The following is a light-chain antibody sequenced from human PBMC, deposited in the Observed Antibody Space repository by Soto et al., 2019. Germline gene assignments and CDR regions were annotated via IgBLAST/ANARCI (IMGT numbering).Light chain of an antibody. CDR2: GAS. Sequence: EVVLTQSPGTLSLSPGERATLSCRATQSVASGYFAWYQQKPGQAPRLLIYGASTRATGIPDRFSGSGSGTDFTLTISRLEPEDSAVYFCQLYGTSRTFGQGTKVEIK. CDR1: QSVASGY. V-gene: IGKV3-20*01. J-gene: IGKJ1*01. CDR3: QLYGTSRT.